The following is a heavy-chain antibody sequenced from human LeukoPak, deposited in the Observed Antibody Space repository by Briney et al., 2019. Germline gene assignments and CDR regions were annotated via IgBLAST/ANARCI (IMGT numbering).Heavy chain of an antibody. CDR3: ARGDYYDSSGYYY. V-gene: IGHV4-59*01. Sequence: SETLSLTCTVSGGSISSYYWSWIRQPPGKGLEWIGYIYYSGSTNYNPSLKSRVTISVDTSKNQFSLKLSSVTAADTVVYYCARGDYYDSSGYYYWGQGTLVTVSS. CDR1: GGSISSYY. D-gene: IGHD3-22*01. J-gene: IGHJ4*02. CDR2: IYYSGST.